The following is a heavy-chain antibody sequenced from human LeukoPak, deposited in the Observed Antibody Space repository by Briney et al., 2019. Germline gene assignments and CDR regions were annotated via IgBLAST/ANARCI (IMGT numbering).Heavy chain of an antibody. CDR1: GGSISGYY. J-gene: IGHJ4*02. Sequence: SETLSQTCSVSGGSISGYYWSWIRQPPGKGLEWIGSTHYSGSTNYNPSLKSRLTISVDTSKNQFSLKLSSVTAADTAVYYCARSDSGWDSGDYWGQGTLVTVSS. V-gene: IGHV4-59*01. CDR3: ARSDSGWDSGDY. D-gene: IGHD5-12*01. CDR2: THYSGST.